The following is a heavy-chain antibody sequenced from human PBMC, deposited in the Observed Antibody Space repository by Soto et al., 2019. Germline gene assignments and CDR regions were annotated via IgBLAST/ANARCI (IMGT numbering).Heavy chain of an antibody. CDR2: INSDGSST. V-gene: IGHV3-74*01. D-gene: IGHD6-19*01. J-gene: IGHJ4*02. CDR1: GFTFSSYW. CDR3: AVAVAGPTAIGY. Sequence: EVQLVEAGGGLVQPGGSLRLSCAASGFTFSSYWMHWVRQAPGKGLVWVSRINSDGSSTSYADSVKGRFTISRDNAKNTLYLQMNSLRAEDTAVYYCAVAVAGPTAIGYWGQGTLVTVSS.